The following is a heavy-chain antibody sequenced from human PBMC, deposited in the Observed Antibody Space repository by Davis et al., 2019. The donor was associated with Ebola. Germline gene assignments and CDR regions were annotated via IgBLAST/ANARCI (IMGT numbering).Heavy chain of an antibody. CDR1: GFAFSSHA. CDR2: ISGHGDIT. V-gene: IGHV3-23*01. D-gene: IGHD3-3*01. CDR3: ARDQDTSPEWNWFDS. J-gene: IGHJ5*01. Sequence: GESLKISCAASGFAFSSHAMSWVRQAPEKGLEWVSAISGHGDITHYADSVQGRFTTSRDNSKNTLYLQMNSLRAEDTALYYCARDQDTSPEWNWFDSWGQGTLVTVSS.